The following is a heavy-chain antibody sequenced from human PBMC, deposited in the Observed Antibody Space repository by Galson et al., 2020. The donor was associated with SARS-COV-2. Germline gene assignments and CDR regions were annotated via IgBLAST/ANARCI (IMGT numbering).Heavy chain of an antibody. CDR2: IHHSGST. Sequence: SETLSLSCVVYDGSFGSYYWSWLRQSPGKRLEWIGEIHHSGSTNYNPSLKSRVTISVETSRTKNQISLKLNSVTAADTAVYYCARAFSGFDVWFDPWGQGTQVTVSS. V-gene: IGHV4-34*01. CDR1: DGSFGSYY. J-gene: IGHJ5*02. D-gene: IGHD5-12*01. CDR3: ARAFSGFDVWFDP.